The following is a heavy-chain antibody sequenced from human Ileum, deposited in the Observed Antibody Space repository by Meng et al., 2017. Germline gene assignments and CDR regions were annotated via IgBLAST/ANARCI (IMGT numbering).Heavy chain of an antibody. Sequence: GESLKISCAASGFTFSSSWMHWARQGPGEGLVWVSRISDDGSFPSYADSVKGRFTISRDNAKNTVYLQMNSLRAEDTALYYCVWSGYPSDYWAQGTLVTVSS. J-gene: IGHJ4*02. CDR1: GFTFSSSW. V-gene: IGHV3-74*01. CDR2: ISDDGSFP. CDR3: VWSGYPSDY. D-gene: IGHD3-3*01.